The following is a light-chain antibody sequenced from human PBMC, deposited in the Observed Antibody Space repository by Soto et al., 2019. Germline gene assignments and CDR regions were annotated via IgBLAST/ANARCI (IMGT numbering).Light chain of an antibody. CDR2: DAS. J-gene: IGKJ4*01. V-gene: IGKV1-39*01. CDR3: QQSFNTPPA. Sequence: DIQMTQSPSSLSASVGDRVTVSCRASQNIGTYLNWYQQKAGKAPEVLISDASSLKSGVPSRFRGSGYGTYFTLTFTSLQPEEAATDYFQQSFNTPPAFGGGTKVEI. CDR1: QNIGTY.